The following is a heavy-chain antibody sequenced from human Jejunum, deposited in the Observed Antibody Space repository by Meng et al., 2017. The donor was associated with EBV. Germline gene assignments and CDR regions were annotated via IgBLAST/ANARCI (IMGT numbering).Heavy chain of an antibody. CDR2: IYNSEST. D-gene: IGHD1-26*01. CDR1: GCSVSSGGYY. Sequence: QGQLQESGPGMVQPSETLSLTCTASGCSVSSGGYYWSWIRQPPGKGLEWIGYIYNSESTNYKSSLKSRVTISADTSKNQFSLRLSSVTAADTAVYYCARDQNGSYFAYWGQGTLVTVSS. J-gene: IGHJ4*02. CDR3: ARDQNGSYFAY. V-gene: IGHV4-61*08.